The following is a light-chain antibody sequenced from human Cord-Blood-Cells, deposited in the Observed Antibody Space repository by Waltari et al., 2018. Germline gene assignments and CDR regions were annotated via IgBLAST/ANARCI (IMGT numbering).Light chain of an antibody. CDR1: SSDVGGYNY. CDR3: CSYAGSYTFEDVV. CDR2: DVS. Sequence: QSALTQPRSVSGSPGQSVTISCTGTSSDVGGYNYVSWYQQNPGKAPKLLIYDVSKRPAGVPDRFSGSKSGNTASLPISGLQAEDAADYYCCSYAGSYTFEDVVFGGGTKLTVL. J-gene: IGLJ2*01. V-gene: IGLV2-11*01.